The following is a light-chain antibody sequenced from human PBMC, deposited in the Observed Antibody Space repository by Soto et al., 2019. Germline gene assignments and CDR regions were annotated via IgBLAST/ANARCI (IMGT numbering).Light chain of an antibody. V-gene: IGKV1-39*01. J-gene: IGKJ4*01. CDR2: GAS. CDR1: QTINTY. CDR3: QQSDSGPLT. Sequence: IQMTQSPSSLSASVGDRVTITCGASQTINTYLNWYQQKPGRAPKLLIYGASSLQSGVPARFSGSGSGTYFTLTITSLQPEDFAIYYCQQSDSGPLTFGGGTKLEVK.